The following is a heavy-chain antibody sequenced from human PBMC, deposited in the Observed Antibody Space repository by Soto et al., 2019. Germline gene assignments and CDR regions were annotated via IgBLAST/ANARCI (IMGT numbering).Heavy chain of an antibody. J-gene: IGHJ4*02. CDR3: AREYYDILTEPYYYFDY. Sequence: VASVKVSCKASGYTFTSYYMHWVRQAPGQGLEWMGIINPSGGSTSYAQKFQGRVTMTRDTSTSTVYMELSSLRSEDTAVYYCAREYYDILTEPYYYFDYWGQGTLVTVSS. CDR1: GYTFTSYY. CDR2: INPSGGST. D-gene: IGHD3-9*01. V-gene: IGHV1-46*01.